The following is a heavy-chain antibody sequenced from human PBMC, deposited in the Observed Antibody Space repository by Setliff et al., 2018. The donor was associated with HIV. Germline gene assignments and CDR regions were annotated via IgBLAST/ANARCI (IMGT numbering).Heavy chain of an antibody. D-gene: IGHD4-17*01. Sequence: ASVKVSCKTSGYSFINYAMNWVRQAPGQGLEWMGWVNTHTGSPTYAQAFTGRFVFSVDTSVTTAYLDISSLKAEDTAVYYCATALYGDYGGDLNWLDPWGQGTLVTVSS. CDR2: VNTHTGSP. V-gene: IGHV7-4-1*02. CDR3: ATALYGDYGGDLNWLDP. J-gene: IGHJ5*02. CDR1: GYSFINYA.